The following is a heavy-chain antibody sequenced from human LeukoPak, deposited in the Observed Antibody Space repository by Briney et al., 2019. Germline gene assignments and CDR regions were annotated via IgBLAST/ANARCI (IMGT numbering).Heavy chain of an antibody. CDR2: IYYIGST. D-gene: IGHD3-3*01. V-gene: IGHV4-31*03. CDR1: GGSISSSGYY. J-gene: IGHJ4*02. Sequence: PSETLSLTCSVSGGSISSSGYYWSWIRQHPGKGLEWIGYIYYIGSTYYNPSLESRVTISVDTSTDQFPLMVASVTAADTAVYYCARVRDDFFFDFWGQGTLVTVSS. CDR3: ARVRDDFFFDF.